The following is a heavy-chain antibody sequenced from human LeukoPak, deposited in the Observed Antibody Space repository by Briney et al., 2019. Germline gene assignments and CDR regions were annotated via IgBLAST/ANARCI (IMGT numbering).Heavy chain of an antibody. CDR1: GFTFSGSP. V-gene: IGHV3-73*01. CDR2: IRSKANNYAT. J-gene: IGHJ3*02. D-gene: IGHD2-2*01. CDR3: AKVRASFGSGRYCSSTSCQPGAFDI. Sequence: GGSLRLSCAASGFTFSGSPMHWVRQAPGKGLEWVGRIRSKANNYATAYAASVTGRFTISRDDSKNTAYLQMNSLKTEDTAVYYCAKVRASFGSGRYCSSTSCQPGAFDIWGQGTMVTVSS.